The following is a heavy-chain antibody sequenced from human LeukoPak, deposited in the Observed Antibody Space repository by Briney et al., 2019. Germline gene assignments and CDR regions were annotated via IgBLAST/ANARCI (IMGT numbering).Heavy chain of an antibody. CDR1: GYSISSGYY. V-gene: IGHV4-38-2*01. J-gene: IGHJ6*03. Sequence: SETLCLTCAVSGYSISSGYYWGGFRRPPGKGRGGIGCIFHVGDTYYNQSLKSRVSISVDTSKNQFSLKLTSVTAADAAVYYCARPGGSSSPYYYYYMDFWGKGTTVTVSS. CDR2: IFHVGDT. D-gene: IGHD6-13*01. CDR3: ARPGGSSSPYYYYYMDF.